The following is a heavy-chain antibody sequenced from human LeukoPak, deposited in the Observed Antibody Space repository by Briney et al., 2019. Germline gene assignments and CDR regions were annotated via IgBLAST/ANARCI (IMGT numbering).Heavy chain of an antibody. CDR2: VSSNGGST. CDR3: VKGYSNGWYFDY. CDR1: GFAFSSSA. D-gene: IGHD6-19*01. J-gene: IGHJ4*02. Sequence: GGSLRLSCSASGFAFSSSAMHWVRQAPGKGLDYVSAVSSNGGSTYYADSVKGRFTISRDNSKNTLYLQMSCLRPEDTAVYYCVKGYSNGWYFDYWGQGTLVTVSS. V-gene: IGHV3-64D*06.